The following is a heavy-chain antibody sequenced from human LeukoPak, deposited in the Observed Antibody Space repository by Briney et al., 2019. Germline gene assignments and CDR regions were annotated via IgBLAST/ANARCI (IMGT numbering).Heavy chain of an antibody. J-gene: IGHJ4*02. V-gene: IGHV3-20*04. CDR2: INWNGGST. Sequence: GGSLRLSCAASGFTFDDYGMSWVRQAPGKGLEWVSGINWNGGSTGYADSVKGRFTISRDNSKNTLFLQMNSLRAEDTAVYYCAKEFPYYYDTSGYYHDYWGQGTLVTVSS. CDR3: AKEFPYYYDTSGYYHDY. D-gene: IGHD3-22*01. CDR1: GFTFDDYG.